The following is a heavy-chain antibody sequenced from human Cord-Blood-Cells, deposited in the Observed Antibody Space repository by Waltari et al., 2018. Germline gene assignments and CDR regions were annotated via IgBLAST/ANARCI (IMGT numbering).Heavy chain of an antibody. CDR3: ARDYTYYDCWSGYY. V-gene: IGHV3-30-3*01. CDR2: ISYDGSNK. Sequence: QVQLVESGGGVVQPGRSLRLSCAASGFTFSSHAMHWVRQAPGKGLEWVAVISYDGSNKYYADSVKGRFTISRDNSKNTLYLQMNSLRAEDTAVYYCARDYTYYDCWSGYYWGQGTLVTVSS. CDR1: GFTFSSHA. D-gene: IGHD3-3*01. J-gene: IGHJ4*02.